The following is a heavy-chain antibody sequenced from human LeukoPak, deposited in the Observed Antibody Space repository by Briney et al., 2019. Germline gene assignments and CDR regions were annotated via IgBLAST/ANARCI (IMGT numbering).Heavy chain of an antibody. CDR1: GFTFTTYW. CDR3: ARASPKSHFDF. Sequence: PGGSLRLSCVASGFTFTTYWMHWVRQAPGKCLVWVSRINGDGSNSNYADSVKGRFTISRDNARNTLYLQMNGLRAEDTALYYCARASPKSHFDFWGQGTLVTVSS. J-gene: IGHJ4*02. CDR2: INGDGSNS. V-gene: IGHV3-74*01.